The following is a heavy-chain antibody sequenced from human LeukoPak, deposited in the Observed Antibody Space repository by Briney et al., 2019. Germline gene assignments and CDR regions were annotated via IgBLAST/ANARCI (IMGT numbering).Heavy chain of an antibody. CDR2: ISAYNGNT. CDR3: ARDCPSIRPSRHYYGLDV. J-gene: IGHJ6*02. Sequence: ASVKVSCKASGYTFTSYGISWVRQAPGQGLEWMGWISAYNGNTNYAQKLQGRVTMTRDTTISTAYMELSRLRSDDTAVYYCARDCPSIRPSRHYYGLDVWGQGTTVTVSS. V-gene: IGHV1-18*01. CDR1: GYTFTSYG. D-gene: IGHD2-21*01.